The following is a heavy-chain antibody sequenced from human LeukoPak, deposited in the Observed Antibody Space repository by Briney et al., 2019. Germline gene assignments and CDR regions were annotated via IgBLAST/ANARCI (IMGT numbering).Heavy chain of an antibody. Sequence: GGSLRLSCAASGFTFSSYAMSWVRQAPGKGLEWVSAISGSGGSTYYADSVKGRLTISRDNSRNTLYLQINSLRAEDTAVYYCAKGPKYDFWSGTRDYYFDYWGQGTLVTVPS. D-gene: IGHD3-3*01. V-gene: IGHV3-23*01. J-gene: IGHJ4*02. CDR3: AKGPKYDFWSGTRDYYFDY. CDR1: GFTFSSYA. CDR2: ISGSGGST.